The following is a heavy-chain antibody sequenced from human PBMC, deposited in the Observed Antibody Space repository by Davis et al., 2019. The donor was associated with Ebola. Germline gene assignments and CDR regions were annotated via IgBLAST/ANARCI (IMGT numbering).Heavy chain of an antibody. Sequence: MPSETLSLTCAVSGGSISSSNWWSWVRQPPGKGLEWIGEIYHSGSTNYNPSLKSRVTISVDKSKNQFSLKLSSVTAADTAVYYCARRLVVYAIIKHRSNWFDPWGQGTLATVSS. CDR3: ARRLVVYAIIKHRSNWFDP. CDR2: IYHSGST. V-gene: IGHV4-4*02. CDR1: GGSISSSNW. D-gene: IGHD2-8*02. J-gene: IGHJ5*02.